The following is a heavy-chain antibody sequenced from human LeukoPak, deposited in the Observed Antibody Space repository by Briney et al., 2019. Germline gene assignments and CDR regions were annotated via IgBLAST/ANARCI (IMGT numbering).Heavy chain of an antibody. CDR2: ITDDGYNT. CDR1: GFTFSAFA. CDR3: TKDLSYTSGASDH. Sequence: GGSLRLSCAASGFTFSAFAMTWVRQAPGKGLEWVSTITDDGYNTYSADSVKGRITFSRDNSKNTLSLQLRSLRAEDTAVYYCTKDLSYTSGASDHWGQGTLVTVSS. D-gene: IGHD6-19*01. V-gene: IGHV3-23*01. J-gene: IGHJ4*02.